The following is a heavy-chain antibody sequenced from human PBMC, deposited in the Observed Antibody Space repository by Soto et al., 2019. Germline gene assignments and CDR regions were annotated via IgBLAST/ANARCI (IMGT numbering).Heavy chain of an antibody. D-gene: IGHD2-21*02. CDR3: ARDLWGYCGTDCYPLDV. CDR1: VVSIYGGVYS. Sequence: SLTLSLTCTVIVVSIYGGVYSWTWIRKPPGKGLEWIGFIYHTGTTYYNSSLKSRVIISVDMSKNQFSLKLNSVTSADTAVYYCARDLWGYCGTDCYPLDVWGQGTTVS. V-gene: IGHV4-30-2*01. CDR2: IYHTGTT. J-gene: IGHJ6*02.